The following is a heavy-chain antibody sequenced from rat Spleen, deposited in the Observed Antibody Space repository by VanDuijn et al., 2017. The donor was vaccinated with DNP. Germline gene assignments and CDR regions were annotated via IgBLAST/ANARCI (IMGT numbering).Heavy chain of an antibody. Sequence: EVLLVESDGGLVQPGRSLKLSCAVSGFTFSDYYMAWVRQVPKKGLEWVATISCDGRDTYYRDSVKGRFTMSRDNAKSTLYLQMDSLRSEDTATYYCASRPPPTRGPFDYWGQVVTVTVSS. CDR2: ISCDGRDT. D-gene: IGHD1-4*01. J-gene: IGHJ2*01. CDR3: ASRPPPTRGPFDY. CDR1: GFTFSDYY. V-gene: IGHV5-7*01.